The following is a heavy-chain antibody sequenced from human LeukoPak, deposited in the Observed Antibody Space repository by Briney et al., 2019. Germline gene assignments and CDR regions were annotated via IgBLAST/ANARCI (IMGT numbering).Heavy chain of an antibody. CDR3: AKGRNSGSYFGIDP. V-gene: IGHV3-23*01. D-gene: IGHD3-10*01. CDR2: IGSSGVNT. CDR1: GFTFSDYA. J-gene: IGHJ5*02. Sequence: GGSLRLSCAASGFTFSDYAMSWVRQAPGKGLEWVSGIGSSGVNTDYATSVKGRFTISRDNTKSTLHLLMNSLRVEDTAIYYCAKGRNSGSYFGIDPWGQGTPVSVSS.